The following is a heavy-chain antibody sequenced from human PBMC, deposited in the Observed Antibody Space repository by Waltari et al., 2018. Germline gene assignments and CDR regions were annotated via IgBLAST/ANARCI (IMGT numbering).Heavy chain of an antibody. V-gene: IGHV4-38-2*02. J-gene: IGHJ4*02. CDR1: GYSISSGYY. CDR2: IYHSGST. Sequence: QVQLQESGPGLVKPSETLSLTCTVSGYSISSGYYWGWIRQPPGKGLEWIGSIYHSGSTYSNPTLKSRVTISVDTSKNQFSLKLSSVTAADTAVYYCARAHYDSLFDYWGQGTLVTVSS. CDR3: ARAHYDSLFDY. D-gene: IGHD3-3*01.